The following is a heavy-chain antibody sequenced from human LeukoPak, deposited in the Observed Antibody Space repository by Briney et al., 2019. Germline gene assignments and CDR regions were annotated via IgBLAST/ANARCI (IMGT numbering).Heavy chain of an antibody. J-gene: IGHJ4*02. Sequence: SETLSLTCTVSGGSISSSSYYWGWIRQPPGKGLEWIGSIYYSGSTYYNPSHKSRVTISVDTSKNQFSLKLSSVTAADTAVYYCAREVPAANDYWGQGTLVTVSS. V-gene: IGHV4-39*07. D-gene: IGHD2-2*01. CDR2: IYYSGST. CDR1: GGSISSSSYY. CDR3: AREVPAANDY.